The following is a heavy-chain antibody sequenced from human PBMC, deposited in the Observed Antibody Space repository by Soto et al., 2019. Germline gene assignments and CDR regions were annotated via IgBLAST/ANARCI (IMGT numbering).Heavy chain of an antibody. J-gene: IGHJ5*02. CDR3: ARGTEGYDSSGYYYVWFDP. CDR2: IYYSGST. CDR1: GGSISSGGYY. Sequence: QVQLQESGPGLVKPSQTLSLTCTVSGGSISSGGYYWTWIRQHPGKGLEWIGYIYYSGSTYYSPSLKSRVTISVDTSTNQFSLKLSSVTAADTAVYYCARGTEGYDSSGYYYVWFDPWGQGTLVTVSS. D-gene: IGHD3-22*01. V-gene: IGHV4-31*03.